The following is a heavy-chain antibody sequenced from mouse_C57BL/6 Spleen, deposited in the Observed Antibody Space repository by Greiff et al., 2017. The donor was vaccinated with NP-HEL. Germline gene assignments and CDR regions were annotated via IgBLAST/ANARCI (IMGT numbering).Heavy chain of an antibody. CDR3: AIYGNYGGFAY. D-gene: IGHD2-1*01. J-gene: IGHJ3*01. CDR2: FHPYNDDT. CDR1: GYTFTTYP. Sequence: QVQLKESGAKLVKPGASVKMSCKASGYTFTTYPIEWMKQNHGKSLEWIGNFHPYNDDTKYNEKFKGKATLTVEKSSSTVYLELSRLTSDDSAVYYCAIYGNYGGFAYWGQGTLVTVSA. V-gene: IGHV1-47*01.